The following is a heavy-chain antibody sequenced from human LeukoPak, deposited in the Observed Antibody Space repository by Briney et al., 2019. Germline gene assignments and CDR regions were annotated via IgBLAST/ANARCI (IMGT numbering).Heavy chain of an antibody. D-gene: IGHD6-19*01. J-gene: IGHJ4*02. Sequence: ASVKVSCKASGYTFTSHGISWVRQAPGQGLEWMGWVSAYNGNTNYAQKLQGRVTMTTDTSTSTAYMELRSLRSDDTAVYYCARTISSASSGWYSDYWGQGTLVTVSS. CDR2: VSAYNGNT. CDR3: ARTISSASSGWYSDY. V-gene: IGHV1-18*01. CDR1: GYTFTSHG.